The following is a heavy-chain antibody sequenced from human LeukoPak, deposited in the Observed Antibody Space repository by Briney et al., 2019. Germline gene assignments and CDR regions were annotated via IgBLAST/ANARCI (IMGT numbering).Heavy chain of an antibody. J-gene: IGHJ4*02. CDR3: ASRRGSNRPFDY. CDR1: GFGFDDYG. Sequence: GGSLILSCAASGFGFDDYGMSWVRQAPGKGLEWVSGINWKGIRTCYADSVKGRFTISRDNAKNSLYLQMNSLTAEDSAVYYCASRRGSNRPFDYWGQGTLVTVSS. V-gene: IGHV3-20*04. CDR2: INWKGIRT. D-gene: IGHD1-26*01.